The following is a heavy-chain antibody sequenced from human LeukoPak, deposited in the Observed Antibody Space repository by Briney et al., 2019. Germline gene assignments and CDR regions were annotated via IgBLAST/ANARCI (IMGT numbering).Heavy chain of an antibody. CDR1: GFTFSSYA. V-gene: IGHV3-64D*06. CDR2: ISSNGGST. D-gene: IGHD3-3*01. Sequence: GGSLRLSCSASGFTFSSYAMHWVRQAPGKGLEDVSAISSNGGSTYYADSVKGRFTISRDNSKNTLYLQMSSLRAEDTAVYYCVEDRGDFWSGYQYYFDYWGQGTLVTVSS. J-gene: IGHJ4*02. CDR3: VEDRGDFWSGYQYYFDY.